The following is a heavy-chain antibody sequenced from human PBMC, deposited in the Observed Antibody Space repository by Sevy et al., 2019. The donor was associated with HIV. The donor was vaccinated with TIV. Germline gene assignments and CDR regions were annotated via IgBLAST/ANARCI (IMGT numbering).Heavy chain of an antibody. D-gene: IGHD6-19*01. CDR2: INPSGGST. J-gene: IGHJ4*02. CDR1: GYTFSSYY. CDR3: ARGGSSGWTYFDY. V-gene: IGHV1-46*01. Sequence: ASVKVSCKASGYTFSSYYIHWVRQAPGQGLEWMGIINPSGGSTSYTQKFQGRVTMTRDTSTSTVYMELSSLRSEDTAVYYCARGGSSGWTYFDYWGQGTLVTVSS.